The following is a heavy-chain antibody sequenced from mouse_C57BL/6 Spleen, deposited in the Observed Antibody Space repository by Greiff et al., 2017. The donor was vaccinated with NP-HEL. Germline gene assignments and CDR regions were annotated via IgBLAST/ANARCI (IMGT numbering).Heavy chain of an antibody. CDR2: INPNYGTT. Sequence: VQLKESGPELVKPGASVKISCKASGYSFTDYNMNWVKQSNGKSLEWIGVINPNYGTTSYNQKFKGKATLTVDQSSSTAYMQLNSLTSEDSAVYYCAGDLITTVVAPFDYWGQGTTLTVSS. CDR3: AGDLITTVVAPFDY. J-gene: IGHJ2*01. V-gene: IGHV1-39*01. CDR1: GYSFTDYN. D-gene: IGHD1-1*01.